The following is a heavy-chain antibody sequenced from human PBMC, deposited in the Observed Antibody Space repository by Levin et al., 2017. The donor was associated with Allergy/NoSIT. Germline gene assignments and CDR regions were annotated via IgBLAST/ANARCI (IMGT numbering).Heavy chain of an antibody. V-gene: IGHV7-4-1*01. D-gene: IGHD5/OR15-5a*01. J-gene: IGHJ4*02. CDR3: ARDQFISTHKKNLGPYPAQP. CDR2: INTNTGNP. Sequence: PGESLKISCKASGYTFTSYAMNWVRQAPGQGLEWMGWINTNTGNPTYAQGFTGRFVFSLDTSVSTAYLQICSLKAEDTAVYYCARDQFISTHKKNLGPYPAQPWGQGTLVTVSS. CDR1: GYTFTSYA.